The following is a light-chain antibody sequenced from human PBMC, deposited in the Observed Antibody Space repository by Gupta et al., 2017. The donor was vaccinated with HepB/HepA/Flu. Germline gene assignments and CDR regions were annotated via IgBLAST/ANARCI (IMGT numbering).Light chain of an antibody. V-gene: IGLV2-14*03. CDR1: SSDVGGYNY. CDR3: SSHTSSSTLV. J-gene: IGLJ3*02. CDR2: DVS. Sequence: QSALTQPASVSGSPGQSITISCTGTSSDVGGYNYVSWYQQHPGKAPKLMIYDVSNRPSGVSNRFSGSKSGNTASLTISGRKEEDEADYYGSSHTSSSTLVFGGGTKLTVL.